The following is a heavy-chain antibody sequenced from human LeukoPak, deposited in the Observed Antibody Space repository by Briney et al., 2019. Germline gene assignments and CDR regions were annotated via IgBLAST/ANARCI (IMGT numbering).Heavy chain of an antibody. Sequence: SQTLSLTCAISGDSVSSNSAAWNWIRQSPSRGLEWLGRTYYRSKWYNDYAVSVKSRITINPDTSKNQFSLKLSSVTAADTAVYYCAREGLIAVADTQYNWFDPWGQGTLVTVSS. CDR1: GDSVSSNSAA. V-gene: IGHV6-1*01. CDR2: TYYRSKWYN. CDR3: AREGLIAVADTQYNWFDP. J-gene: IGHJ5*02. D-gene: IGHD6-19*01.